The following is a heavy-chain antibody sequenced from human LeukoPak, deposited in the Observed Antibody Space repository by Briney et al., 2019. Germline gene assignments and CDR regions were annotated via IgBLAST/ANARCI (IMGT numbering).Heavy chain of an antibody. V-gene: IGHV3-21*01. Sequence: NTGGSLRLSCAASGFTFSTYDMTWVRQAPGKGLEWVSSITDSSSYIYYGDSVKGRFTISRDNARNSLYLQMNSLRAEDTAVYYCARGGMTAIRSDPFDIWGQGTMVTVSS. J-gene: IGHJ3*02. CDR1: GFTFSTYD. CDR3: ARGGMTAIRSDPFDI. CDR2: ITDSSSYI. D-gene: IGHD2-21*02.